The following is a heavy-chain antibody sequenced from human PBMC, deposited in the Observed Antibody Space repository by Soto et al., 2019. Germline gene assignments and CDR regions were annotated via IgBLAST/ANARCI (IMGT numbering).Heavy chain of an antibody. V-gene: IGHV3-30*03. CDR1: GFTFSSYG. CDR3: AASGSYLEEDY. J-gene: IGHJ4*02. D-gene: IGHD1-26*01. Sequence: QVQLVESGGGVVQPGRSLRLSCAASGFTFSSYGMHWVRQAPGKGLEWVAVISYDGSNKYYADSVKGRFTISRDNSKNTLYLKMNSLRAEDTAVYYCAASGSYLEEDYWGQGTLVTVSS. CDR2: ISYDGSNK.